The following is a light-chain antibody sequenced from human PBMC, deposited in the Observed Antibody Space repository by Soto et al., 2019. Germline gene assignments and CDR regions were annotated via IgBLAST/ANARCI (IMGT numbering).Light chain of an antibody. Sequence: EIVLTQSPGTLSLSPGERATLSCRASQSVGSNYLAWYQQKPGQAPRLLIYGASSRATGIPDRFSGSGSCTDFTLTINRQEPEDFAVYYCQRYGSSQFTFGPGTKVDIK. J-gene: IGKJ3*01. CDR3: QRYGSSQFT. V-gene: IGKV3-20*01. CDR1: QSVGSNY. CDR2: GAS.